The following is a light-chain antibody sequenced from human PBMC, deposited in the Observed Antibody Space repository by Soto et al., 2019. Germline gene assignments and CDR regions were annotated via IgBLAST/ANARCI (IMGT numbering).Light chain of an antibody. CDR3: QQYGSSPVYT. V-gene: IGKV3-20*01. Sequence: EIVLTQSPDTLSLSPGERATLSCRASQSVSSSYSAWYQQKPGQAPRLLIYGASSRATGIPDRFSGSGSGTDFTLTISRLEPEDFAVYYCQQYGSSPVYTFGQGTKLEIK. CDR1: QSVSSSY. J-gene: IGKJ2*01. CDR2: GAS.